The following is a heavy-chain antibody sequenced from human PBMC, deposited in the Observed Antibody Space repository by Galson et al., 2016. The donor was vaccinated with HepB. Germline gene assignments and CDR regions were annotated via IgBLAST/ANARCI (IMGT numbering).Heavy chain of an antibody. J-gene: IGHJ4*02. V-gene: IGHV3-13*01. D-gene: IGHD2-2*01. CDR2: IGTAGDT. CDR3: ARAPYCSTNNCYRYFDY. Sequence: SLRLSCAASGFIFSSYDMHWVRQATGKGLEWVSAIGTAGDTNYPGSVKGRFTIPRENAKNSLHLQMNSLRAEDTAVYYCARAPYCSTNNCYRYFDYWGQGTLVTVSS. CDR1: GFIFSSYD.